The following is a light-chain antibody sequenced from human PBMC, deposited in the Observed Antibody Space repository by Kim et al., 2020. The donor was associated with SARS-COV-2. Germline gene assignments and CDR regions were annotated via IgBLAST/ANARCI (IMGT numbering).Light chain of an antibody. CDR1: QVIRND. V-gene: IGKV1-17*01. J-gene: IGKJ3*01. CDR2: GAS. Sequence: DIQMTQSPSSLSASVGDRVTITCQASQVIRNDLSWYQQKPGKAPKLLIYGASNLQRGVPSRFSGSGSGTEFSFTISSLQPEDIATYYCQEYNSYPLTFGQGTRVDIK. CDR3: QEYNSYPLT.